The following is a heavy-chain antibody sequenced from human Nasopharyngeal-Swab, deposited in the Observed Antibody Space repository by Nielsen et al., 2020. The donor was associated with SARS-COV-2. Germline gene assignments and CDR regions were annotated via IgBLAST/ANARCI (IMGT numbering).Heavy chain of an antibody. CDR2: INPSGGST. CDR1: GYTFTSYY. V-gene: IGHV1-46*01. J-gene: IGHJ5*02. D-gene: IGHD4-17*01. Sequence: ASVKVSCKASGYTFTSYYMHWVRQAPGQGLEWMGIINPSGGSTSYAQKFQGRVIMTRDTYTSTVYMELSSLRSEDTTGYYCARDDIEGSTVTHNWFDTWGQGTLVTVSS. CDR3: ARDDIEGSTVTHNWFDT.